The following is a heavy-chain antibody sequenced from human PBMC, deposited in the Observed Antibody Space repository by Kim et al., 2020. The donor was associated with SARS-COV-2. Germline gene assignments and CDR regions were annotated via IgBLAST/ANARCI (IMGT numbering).Heavy chain of an antibody. D-gene: IGHD4-17*01. CDR1: GYTFTSYG. Sequence: ASVKVSCKASGYTFTSYGISWVRQAPGQGLEWMGWISAYNGNTNYAQKLQGRVTMTTDTSTSTAYMELRSLRSDDTAVYYCARVHPTVTTTRYYYYYGMDVWGQGTTVTVSS. V-gene: IGHV1-18*04. CDR2: ISAYNGNT. J-gene: IGHJ6*02. CDR3: ARVHPTVTTTRYYYYYGMDV.